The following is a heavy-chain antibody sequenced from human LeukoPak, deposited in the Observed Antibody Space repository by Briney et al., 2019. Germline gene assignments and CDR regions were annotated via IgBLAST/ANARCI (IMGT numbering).Heavy chain of an antibody. Sequence: SETLSLTCAVYGGSFSGYYWSWIRQPPGKGLEWIGEINHSGSTNYNPSLKSRVIISVDTSKNQFSLKLSSVTAADTAVYYCARGRGVPAASFDYWGQGTLVTVSS. D-gene: IGHD2-2*01. CDR3: ARGRGVPAASFDY. CDR2: INHSGST. V-gene: IGHV4-34*01. J-gene: IGHJ4*02. CDR1: GGSFSGYY.